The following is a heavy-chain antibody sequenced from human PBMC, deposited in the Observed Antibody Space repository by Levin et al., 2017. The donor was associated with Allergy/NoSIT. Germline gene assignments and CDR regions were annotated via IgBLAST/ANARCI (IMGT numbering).Heavy chain of an antibody. Sequence: GGSLRLSCAASGFTFSTYNMNWVRQAPGKELEWVSYISSSSSTIYYVDSVKGRFTISRDNAKNSLYLQMNSLRAEDTAVYYCARVYRYGDDALDIWGHGTMVTVSS. D-gene: IGHD5-18*01. CDR2: ISSSSSTI. J-gene: IGHJ3*02. CDR3: ARVYRYGDDALDI. V-gene: IGHV3-48*01. CDR1: GFTFSTYN.